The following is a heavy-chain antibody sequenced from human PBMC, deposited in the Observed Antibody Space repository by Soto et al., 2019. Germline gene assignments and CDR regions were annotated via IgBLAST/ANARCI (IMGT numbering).Heavy chain of an antibody. D-gene: IGHD3-22*01. Sequence: QLQLQESGSGLVKPSQTLSLTCAVSGGSISSGGYSWSWIRPPPGKGLEWIGYIYHSGSTYYNPSLKSRVTISVDRSKNQFSLKLSSVTAADTAVYYCARGGVDYYDSSGYYFSPYYFDYWGQGTLVTVSS. V-gene: IGHV4-30-2*01. CDR3: ARGGVDYYDSSGYYFSPYYFDY. J-gene: IGHJ4*02. CDR2: IYHSGST. CDR1: GGSISSGGYS.